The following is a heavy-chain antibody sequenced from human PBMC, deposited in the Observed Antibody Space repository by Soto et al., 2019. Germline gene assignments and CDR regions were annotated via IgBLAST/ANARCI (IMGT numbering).Heavy chain of an antibody. CDR3: TTKGHCSGGSCYPTFDY. J-gene: IGHJ4*02. V-gene: IGHV3-15*06. CDR2: IKSRTHAGTT. Sequence: VRQAPRNGLSRTGRIKSRTHAGTTHYAATVSGRYNISTEASKNTLYLQMNSLKTEYTAVYYCTTKGHCSGGSCYPTFDYWGQGTL. D-gene: IGHD2-15*01.